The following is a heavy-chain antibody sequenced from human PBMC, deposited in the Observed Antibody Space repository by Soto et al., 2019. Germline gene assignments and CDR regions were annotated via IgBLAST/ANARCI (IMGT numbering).Heavy chain of an antibody. CDR1: GDSISSSTYY. J-gene: IGHJ4*02. D-gene: IGHD3-22*01. V-gene: IGHV4-39*01. CDR2: MFYSGNT. Sequence: QVQLQESGPGLVKPSETLSLTCTVSGDSISSSTYYWGWIRQPPGKGLEWIGSMFYSGNTYYNPSLKSRVTLSVDTSKKQFSLKLISVTAADTAVYYCVSPEGYYDSSGYTLDYWGRGTLVTVSS. CDR3: VSPEGYYDSSGYTLDY.